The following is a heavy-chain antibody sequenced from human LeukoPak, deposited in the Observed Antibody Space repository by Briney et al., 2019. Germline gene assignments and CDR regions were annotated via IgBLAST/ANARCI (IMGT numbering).Heavy chain of an antibody. Sequence: GGSLRLSCSASGFTFSGHFMHWVRQAPGKGLEYVSSISINGDKTYYAESVKGRFTISRDNAKNSLYLQMNSLRAEDTAIYYCTRVGYIDEGIDYWGQGTLVTVSS. CDR3: TRVGYIDEGIDY. D-gene: IGHD5-24*01. J-gene: IGHJ4*02. CDR1: GFTFSGHF. CDR2: ISINGDKT. V-gene: IGHV3-64*04.